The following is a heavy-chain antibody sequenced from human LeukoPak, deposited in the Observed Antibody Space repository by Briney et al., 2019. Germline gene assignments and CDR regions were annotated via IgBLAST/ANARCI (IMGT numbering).Heavy chain of an antibody. V-gene: IGHV4-39*01. J-gene: IGHJ4*02. Sequence: SETLSPTCTVSGGSISSSRDYWGWIRQPPGKGLEWIGSIYYSGSTYYNPSLKSRVTISVDTSKNQFSLKLSSVTAADTAVYYCARHVEIAVAGPIDYWGQGTLVTVSS. CDR2: IYYSGST. CDR3: ARHVEIAVAGPIDY. CDR1: GGSISSSRDY. D-gene: IGHD6-19*01.